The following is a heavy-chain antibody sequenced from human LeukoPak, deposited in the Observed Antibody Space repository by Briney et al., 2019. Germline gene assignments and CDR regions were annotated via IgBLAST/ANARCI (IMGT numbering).Heavy chain of an antibody. V-gene: IGHV4-39*07. Sequence: PSETLSLTCTVSGGSIRGVSYNLGWIRQPPGQGLEWIGGLYYDGTTYYNPSLKSRVTISVDTSKNQFSLKLSSVTAADTAVYYCARLMGEQQLVPPWGQGTLVTVSS. CDR1: GGSIRGVSYN. CDR2: LYYDGTT. D-gene: IGHD6-13*01. CDR3: ARLMGEQQLVPP. J-gene: IGHJ5*02.